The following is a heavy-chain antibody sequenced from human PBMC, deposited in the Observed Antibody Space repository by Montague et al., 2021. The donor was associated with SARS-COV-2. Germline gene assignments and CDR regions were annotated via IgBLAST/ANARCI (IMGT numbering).Heavy chain of an antibody. CDR1: GGSISSGGYY. V-gene: IGHV4-31*03. D-gene: IGHD3-22*01. Sequence: TLSLTCTVSGGSISSGGYYWSWIRQPPGKGLEWLGYIYYSGSTYYNPSLKSRVTISVDTSKNQFSLKLGSVTAADTAVYCCARAGTITMIVVVSDAFDIWGQGTIVTVSS. J-gene: IGHJ3*02. CDR2: IYYSGST. CDR3: ARAGTITMIVVVSDAFDI.